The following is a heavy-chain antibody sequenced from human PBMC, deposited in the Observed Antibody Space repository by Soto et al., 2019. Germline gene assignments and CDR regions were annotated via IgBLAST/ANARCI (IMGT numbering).Heavy chain of an antibody. D-gene: IGHD2-21*02. V-gene: IGHV1-2*04. Sequence: SVKVSCKASGYTFTGYYMHWVRQAPGQGLEWMGWINPNSGGTNYAQKFQGWVTMTRDTSISTAYMELSRLRSDDTAVYYCARSVVTAIHYYYGMDVWGQGTTVTVS. CDR1: GYTFTGYY. CDR2: INPNSGGT. CDR3: ARSVVTAIHYYYGMDV. J-gene: IGHJ6*02.